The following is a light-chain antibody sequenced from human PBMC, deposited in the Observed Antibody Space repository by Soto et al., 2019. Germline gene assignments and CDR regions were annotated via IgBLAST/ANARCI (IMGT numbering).Light chain of an antibody. CDR1: ICNIGCNS. Sequence: QPFLTQPPAVSAAPGQKGAISCSVSICNIGCNSVSWYQQLPGTAPKLLIYDDNKRPSGIPDRFSGSKSGTSATLGITGFQTGDEADYYCGSWDSSLSAYVFGTGTKV. J-gene: IGLJ1*01. CDR2: DDN. CDR3: GSWDSSLSAYV. V-gene: IGLV1-51*01.